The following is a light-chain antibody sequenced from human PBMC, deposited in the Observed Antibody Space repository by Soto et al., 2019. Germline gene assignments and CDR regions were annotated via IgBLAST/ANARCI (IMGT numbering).Light chain of an antibody. J-gene: IGKJ5*01. CDR2: ATS. CDR3: QQSYSTPIT. CDR1: QSISNY. V-gene: IGKV1-39*01. Sequence: DIQMTQSPSSLSASVGDRVTIACRASQSISNYLNWYQQKSGKGPNLLIYATSSLQIGVPSRFTGSGSGTDYNLTTSSLQPEEFATYYCQQSYSTPITFGQGTRLEIK.